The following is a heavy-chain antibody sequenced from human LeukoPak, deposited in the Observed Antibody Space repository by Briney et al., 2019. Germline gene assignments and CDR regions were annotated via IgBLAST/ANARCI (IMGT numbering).Heavy chain of an antibody. V-gene: IGHV4-34*01. J-gene: IGHJ4*02. D-gene: IGHD3-22*01. Sequence: SETLSLTRAVYGGSFSGYYWSWIRQPPGKGLEWIGEINHSGSTDYNPSLKSRVTISVDTSKNQFSLKLSSVTAADTAVYYCARMEVGPYDSSGPDYWGQGTLVTVSS. CDR3: ARMEVGPYDSSGPDY. CDR1: GGSFSGYY. CDR2: INHSGST.